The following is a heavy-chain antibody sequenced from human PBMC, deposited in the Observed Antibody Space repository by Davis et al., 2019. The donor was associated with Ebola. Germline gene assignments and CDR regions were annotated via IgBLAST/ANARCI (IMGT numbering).Heavy chain of an antibody. Sequence: PSETLSLTCTVSGGSISSHYWSWIRQPPGKGLEWIGYIYYSGSTNYNPSLKSRVTISVDTSKNQFSLKLSSVTAADTAVYYCARAEATVTVFKYYYYYGMDVWGQGTTVTVSS. CDR3: ARAEATVTVFKYYYYYGMDV. D-gene: IGHD4-11*01. V-gene: IGHV4-59*11. CDR1: GGSISSHY. CDR2: IYYSGST. J-gene: IGHJ6*02.